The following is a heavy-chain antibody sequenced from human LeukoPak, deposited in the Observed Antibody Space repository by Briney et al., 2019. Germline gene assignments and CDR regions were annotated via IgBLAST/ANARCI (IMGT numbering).Heavy chain of an antibody. D-gene: IGHD2-2*02. CDR2: TYYRSKWYN. CDR1: GDSVSSNSAA. Sequence: SQTLSLTCATSGDSVSSNSAAWNWIRQSPSRGLEWLGRTYYRSKWYNDYAVSVKSRITINPDTSKNQFSLQLNSVTPEDTAVYYCAREQYCSSTSCYTDYYYYYYMDVWGKGTTVTVSS. V-gene: IGHV6-1*01. J-gene: IGHJ6*03. CDR3: AREQYCSSTSCYTDYYYYYYMDV.